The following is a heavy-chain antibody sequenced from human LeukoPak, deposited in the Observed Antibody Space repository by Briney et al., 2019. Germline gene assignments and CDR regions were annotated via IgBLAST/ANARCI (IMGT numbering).Heavy chain of an antibody. D-gene: IGHD6-13*01. CDR1: GYTFTGYY. V-gene: IGHV1-2*02. CDR3: ARPRVRIAAARSWFDP. J-gene: IGHJ5*02. CDR2: INPNSGGT. Sequence: ASVKVSCKASGYTFTGYYMHWVRQAPGQGLEWMGWINPNSGGTNYAQKFQGRVTMTRDTSISTAYMELSRLRSDDTAVYYCARPRVRIAAARSWFDPWGQGTLVTVSS.